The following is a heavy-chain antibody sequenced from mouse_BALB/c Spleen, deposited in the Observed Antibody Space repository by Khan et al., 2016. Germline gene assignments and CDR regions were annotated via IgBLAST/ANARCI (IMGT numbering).Heavy chain of an antibody. V-gene: IGHV3-1*02. CDR2: IHYSGGT. Sequence: EVQLQESGPDLVKPSQSLSLTCTVTGYSITSGYSWHWIRQFPGNKLEWMGYIHYSGGTNYIPSLTSRISITRAPSKNQFFLQLTSVTPDNTATYYCTRSHGYYAMDYWGQGTSVTVSS. CDR1: GYSITSGYS. J-gene: IGHJ4*01. CDR3: TRSHGYYAMDY.